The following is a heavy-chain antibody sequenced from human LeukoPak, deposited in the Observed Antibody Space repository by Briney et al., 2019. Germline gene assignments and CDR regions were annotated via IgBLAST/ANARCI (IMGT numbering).Heavy chain of an antibody. Sequence: SETLSLTCTVSGGSISSGSYYWSWIRQPAGKGLEWIGRIYTSGSTNYNPSLKSRVTISVDTSKNQFSLKLSSVTAADTAVYYCARVPTVTFFDYWGQGTLVTVSS. CDR1: GGSISSGSYY. D-gene: IGHD4-17*01. CDR2: IYTSGST. V-gene: IGHV4-61*02. J-gene: IGHJ4*02. CDR3: ARVPTVTFFDY.